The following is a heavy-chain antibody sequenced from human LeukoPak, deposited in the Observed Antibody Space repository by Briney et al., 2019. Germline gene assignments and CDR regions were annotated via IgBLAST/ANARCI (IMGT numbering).Heavy chain of an antibody. J-gene: IGHJ6*02. V-gene: IGHV3-23*01. CDR2: ISGSGGTT. D-gene: IGHD6-6*01. CDR3: TEDRSSFQVFNYYGMDV. Sequence: GGSLRLSCVASGCTYNTSAVNWVRQAPGKGLQWVSAISGSGGTTDYADSVKGRFTISRDNSKNTLYLQMNSLRAEDAAVYYCTEDRSSFQVFNYYGMDVWGQGTTVAVSS. CDR1: GCTYNTSA.